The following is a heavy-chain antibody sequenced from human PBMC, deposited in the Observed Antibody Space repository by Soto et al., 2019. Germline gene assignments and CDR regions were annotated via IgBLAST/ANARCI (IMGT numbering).Heavy chain of an antibody. J-gene: IGHJ4*02. CDR3: SADRSGYDILTGYSYYFDY. CDR1: GCTITSSA. V-gene: IGHV1-58*01. D-gene: IGHD3-9*01. CDR2: TVVGSGNT. Sequence: PVKVSCKASGCTITSSAVQWVRQARGQRLEWIGWTVVGSGNTNYAQKFQERVTITRDMSTSTAYMDLRCLRSVDTAVYYCSADRSGYDILTGYSYYFDYWGQGTLVTVSS.